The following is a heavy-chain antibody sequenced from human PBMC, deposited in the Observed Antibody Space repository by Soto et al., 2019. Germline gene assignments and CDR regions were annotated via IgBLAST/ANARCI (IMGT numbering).Heavy chain of an antibody. J-gene: IGHJ4*02. CDR3: GGDGDPMTSGTGIDF. CDR1: GFTFTDYG. D-gene: IGHD4-17*01. V-gene: IGHV3-33*01. CDR2: IWYDGSTK. Sequence: QVQLVESGGGVVQPGGSLRLSCAASGFTFTDYGMHWVRQAPGKGLEWVALIWYDGSTKYYADSVKGRFTISRDSPKKPLYLPKDKLRVEDTAGYYCGGDGDPMTSGTGIDFRGQGTLVTVSS.